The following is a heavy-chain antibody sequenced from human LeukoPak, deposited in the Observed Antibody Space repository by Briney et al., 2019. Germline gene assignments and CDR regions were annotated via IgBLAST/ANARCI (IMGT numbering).Heavy chain of an antibody. V-gene: IGHV1-69*13. CDR3: ARELWDIVVVVAATRGAFDI. Sequence: SVKVSCKASGGTFSSYAISWVRQAPGQGLEWMGGIIPIFGTANYAQKFQSRVTITADESTSTAYMELSSLRSEDTAVYYCARELWDIVVVVAATRGAFDIWGQGTMVTVSS. CDR1: GGTFSSYA. D-gene: IGHD2-15*01. J-gene: IGHJ3*02. CDR2: IIPIFGTA.